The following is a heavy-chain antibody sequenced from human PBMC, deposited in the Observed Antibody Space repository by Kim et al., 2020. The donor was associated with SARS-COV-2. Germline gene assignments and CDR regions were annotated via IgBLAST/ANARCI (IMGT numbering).Heavy chain of an antibody. V-gene: IGHV3-30*18. Sequence: GGSLRLSCAASGFTFSSYGMHWVRQAPGKGLEWVAVISYDGSNKYYADSVKGRFTISRDNSKNTLYLQMNSLRAEDTAVYYCAKLVDYGDYAREFDYWGQGTLVTVSS. D-gene: IGHD4-17*01. CDR2: ISYDGSNK. J-gene: IGHJ4*02. CDR3: AKLVDYGDYAREFDY. CDR1: GFTFSSYG.